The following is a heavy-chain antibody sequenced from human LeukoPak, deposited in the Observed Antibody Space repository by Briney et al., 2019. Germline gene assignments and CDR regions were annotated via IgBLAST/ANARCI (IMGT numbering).Heavy chain of an antibody. CDR2: TKNYATYA. CDR3: VRDDAFYSIDF. J-gene: IGHJ4*02. D-gene: IGHD2-21*01. V-gene: IGHV3-74*01. Sequence: CLRLSCVKTAFTFTSHCMHSLRQVPRKGLHTIARTKNYATYADYAGAVTGRFTISRDTAKNAMYLQMNSMRAEDTALYYCVRDDAFYSIDFWGQGTLVTVSS. CDR1: AFTFTSHC.